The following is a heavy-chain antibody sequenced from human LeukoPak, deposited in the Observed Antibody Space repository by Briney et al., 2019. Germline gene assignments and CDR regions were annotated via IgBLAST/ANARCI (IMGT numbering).Heavy chain of an antibody. Sequence: GGSLRLSCAASGFTFSNYAMSWVRQAPGKGLEWVSAISGSGGSTFYADSVKGRFTISRDNSKNTLYLQMNSLRAEDTAVYYCAKSGLGALDVWGQGTTVTVSS. CDR3: AKSGLGALDV. J-gene: IGHJ6*02. CDR2: ISGSGGST. V-gene: IGHV3-23*01. CDR1: GFTFSNYA. D-gene: IGHD3/OR15-3a*01.